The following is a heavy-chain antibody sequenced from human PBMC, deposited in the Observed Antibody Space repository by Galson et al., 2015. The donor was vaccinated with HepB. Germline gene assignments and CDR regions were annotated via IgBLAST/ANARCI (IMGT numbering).Heavy chain of an antibody. CDR1: GDSVSSNSAV. V-gene: IGHV6-1*01. Sequence: CAISGDSVSSNSAVWNWIRQSPSRGLEWLGRTYYRSRWYNDCAVSVKSRISINADTSKNQVSLQLNSVTPDDTAVYYCAYGVDGWGQGTRVTVS. J-gene: IGHJ6*02. CDR2: TYYRSRWYN. CDR3: AYGVDG.